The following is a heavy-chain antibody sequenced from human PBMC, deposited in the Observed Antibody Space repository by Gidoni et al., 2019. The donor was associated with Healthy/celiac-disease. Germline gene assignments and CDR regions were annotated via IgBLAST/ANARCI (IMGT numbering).Heavy chain of an antibody. CDR1: GFTFSSYA. D-gene: IGHD2-2*01. J-gene: IGHJ4*02. CDR2: ISGSGGST. CDR3: AKGREVGVPAAMLSSDY. V-gene: IGHV3-23*01. Sequence: EVQLLESGGGLVQPGGSLRLSCAASGFTFSSYAMSWVRPAPGKGLEWVSAISGSGGSTYYADSVKGRFTISRDNSKNTLYLQMNSLRAEDTAVYYCAKGREVGVPAAMLSSDYWGQGTLVTVSS.